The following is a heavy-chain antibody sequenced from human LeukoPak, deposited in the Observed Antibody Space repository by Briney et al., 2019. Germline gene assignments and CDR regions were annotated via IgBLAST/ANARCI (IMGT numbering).Heavy chain of an antibody. CDR1: GGSISSYY. Sequence: SETLSLTCTVSGGSISSYYWSWIRQPPGKGLEWIGYIYYSGSTNYNPSLKSRVTISVDTSKNQFSLKLSSETAADTAVYYCARTLSGDYFDYWGQGTLVTVSS. J-gene: IGHJ4*02. V-gene: IGHV4-59*01. CDR3: ARTLSGDYFDY. D-gene: IGHD1-26*01. CDR2: IYYSGST.